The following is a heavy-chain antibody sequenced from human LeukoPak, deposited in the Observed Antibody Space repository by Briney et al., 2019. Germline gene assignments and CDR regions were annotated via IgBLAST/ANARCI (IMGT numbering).Heavy chain of an antibody. J-gene: IGHJ3*02. CDR2: ISGSGCST. Sequence: GGSLRLSCAASGFTFSSYAMSWVRQAPGKGLEWVSAISGSGCSTYYADSVKGRFTIPRDNSKNTLYLQMNSLRAEDTAVYYCAKDNDFWSGFGDAFDIWGQGTMVTVSS. V-gene: IGHV3-23*01. D-gene: IGHD3-3*01. CDR1: GFTFSSYA. CDR3: AKDNDFWSGFGDAFDI.